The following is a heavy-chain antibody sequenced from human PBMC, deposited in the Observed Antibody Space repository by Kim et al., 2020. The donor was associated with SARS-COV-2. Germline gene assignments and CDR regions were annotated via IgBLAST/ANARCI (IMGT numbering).Heavy chain of an antibody. D-gene: IGHD4-17*01. Sequence: ADSVKGRFTIARDNSKNTLYLQMNSLRAEDTAVYYCAKGDYGDYRNWCDPWGQGTLVTVSS. CDR3: AKGDYGDYRNWCDP. V-gene: IGHV3-33*06. J-gene: IGHJ5*02.